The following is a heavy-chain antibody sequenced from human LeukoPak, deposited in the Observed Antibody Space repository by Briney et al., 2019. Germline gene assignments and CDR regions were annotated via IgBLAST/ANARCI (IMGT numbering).Heavy chain of an antibody. D-gene: IGHD3-22*01. CDR2: IYYSGST. CDR1: GGSISSGGYY. V-gene: IGHV4-31*03. J-gene: IGHJ3*02. CDR3: ARYLPDYYGSSGYYSSAFDI. Sequence: SETLSLTCTVSGGSISSGGYYWSWIRQHPGKGLEWIGYIYYSGSTYYNPSLKSRVTISVDTSKNQFSLKLSSVTAADTAVYYCARYLPDYYGSSGYYSSAFDIWGQGTMVTVSS.